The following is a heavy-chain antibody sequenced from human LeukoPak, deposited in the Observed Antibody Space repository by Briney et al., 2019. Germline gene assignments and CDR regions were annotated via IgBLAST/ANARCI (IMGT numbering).Heavy chain of an antibody. CDR1: GYTLTELS. V-gene: IGHV1-24*01. CDR3: ATNRDKYSSSWYGFDY. J-gene: IGHJ4*02. D-gene: IGHD6-13*01. Sequence: GASVKVSCKVSGYTLTELSMHWVRQAPGKGLEWMGGLDPEDGETIYAQKFQGRVTMTEDTSTDTAYMELSSLRSEDTAVYYCATNRDKYSSSWYGFDYWGQGTLVTVSS. CDR2: LDPEDGET.